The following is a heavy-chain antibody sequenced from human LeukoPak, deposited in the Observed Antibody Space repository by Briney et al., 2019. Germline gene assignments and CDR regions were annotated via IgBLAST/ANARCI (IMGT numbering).Heavy chain of an antibody. CDR2: IYHSGST. D-gene: IGHD6-19*01. CDR1: GGSISSSNW. V-gene: IGHV4-4*02. J-gene: IGHJ3*02. CDR3: ARADGIAVAGLDAFDI. Sequence: SGTLSLTCAVSGGSISSSNWWSGVRRPPGKGLEWIGEIYHSGSTNYNPSLKSRVTISVDKSKNQFSLKLSSVTAADTAVYYCARADGIAVAGLDAFDIWGQGTMVTVSS.